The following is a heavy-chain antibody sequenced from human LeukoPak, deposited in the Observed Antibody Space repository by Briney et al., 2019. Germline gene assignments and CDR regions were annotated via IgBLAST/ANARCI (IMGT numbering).Heavy chain of an antibody. CDR3: ASTIFGVVTPEKGDDAFDI. CDR2: IYTSGST. J-gene: IGHJ3*02. Sequence: PSQTLSLTCTVSGGSISSGSYYWSWIRQPAGKGLEWIGRIYTSGSTNYNPSLKSRVTISVDTSKNQFSLKLSSVTAADTAVYYCASTIFGVVTPEKGDDAFDIWGQGTMVTVSS. CDR1: GGSISSGSYY. V-gene: IGHV4-61*02. D-gene: IGHD3-3*01.